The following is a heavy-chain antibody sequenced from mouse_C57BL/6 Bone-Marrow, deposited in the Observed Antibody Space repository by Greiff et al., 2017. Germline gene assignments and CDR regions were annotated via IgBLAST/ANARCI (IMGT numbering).Heavy chain of an antibody. J-gene: IGHJ3*01. Sequence: EVQLVESGGGLVKPGGSLKLSCAASGFPFSSYTMSWVRQTPEKRLEWVATISGGGGNTYSPDSVKGRFTLSRDNAKNTLYLQMSSLRSEDTALYYCASAYYSNYDPTWFAYWGQGTLGTVSA. D-gene: IGHD2-5*01. CDR2: ISGGGGNT. CDR3: ASAYYSNYDPTWFAY. CDR1: GFPFSSYT. V-gene: IGHV5-9*01.